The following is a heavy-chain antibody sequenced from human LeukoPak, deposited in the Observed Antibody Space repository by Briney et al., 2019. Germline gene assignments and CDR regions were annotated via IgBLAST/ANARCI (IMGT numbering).Heavy chain of an antibody. CDR2: ISISSSTI. CDR1: GFTFSNYW. J-gene: IGHJ5*02. D-gene: IGHD5-18*01. Sequence: GGPLSFSCSASGFTFSNYWWNWVRQAQGKGLKWVSYISISSSTIYYADSVKVRFTISRDNAKNSLYLQMNSLRAEDTAVYYCARGYSYGYSRTDNWFDPWGQGTLVTVSS. CDR3: ARGYSYGYSRTDNWFDP. V-gene: IGHV3-48*01.